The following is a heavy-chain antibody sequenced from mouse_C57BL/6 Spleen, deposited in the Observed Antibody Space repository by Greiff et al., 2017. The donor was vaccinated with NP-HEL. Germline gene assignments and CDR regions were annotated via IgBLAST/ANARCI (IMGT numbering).Heavy chain of an antibody. CDR2: ISSGGSYT. Sequence: EVQRVESGGDLVKPGGSLKLSCAASGFTFSSYGMSWVRQTPDKRLEWVATISSGGSYTYYPDSVKGRFTISRDNAKNTLYLQMSSLKSEDTAMYYCARVYYGSSSWFAYWGQGTLVTVSA. CDR1: GFTFSSYG. V-gene: IGHV5-6*01. D-gene: IGHD1-1*01. J-gene: IGHJ3*01. CDR3: ARVYYGSSSWFAY.